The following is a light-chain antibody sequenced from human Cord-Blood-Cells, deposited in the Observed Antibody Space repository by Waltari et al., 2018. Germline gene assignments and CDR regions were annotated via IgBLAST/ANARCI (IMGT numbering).Light chain of an antibody. CDR1: SSDVGRYNL. V-gene: IGLV2-23*02. J-gene: IGLJ3*02. Sequence: QSALTQHASVSGSPGQSITISCTGTSSDVGRYNLVSWYQQHPGKAPKLMIYEVSKRPSGVSNRFSGSKSGNTASLTISGLQAEDEADYYCCSYAGSSTWVFGGGTKLTVL. CDR3: CSYAGSSTWV. CDR2: EVS.